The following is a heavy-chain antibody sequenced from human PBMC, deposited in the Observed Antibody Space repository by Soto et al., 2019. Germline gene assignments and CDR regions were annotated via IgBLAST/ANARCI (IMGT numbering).Heavy chain of an antibody. Sequence: SETLSLTCAVYGGSFSGYYWSWIRQPPGKGLEWIGEINHSGSTNYNPSLKSRVTISVDTSKNQFSLKLSSVTAADTAVYYCARVGKTRYGSGSYYNVARVNWFDPWGQGTLVTVS. V-gene: IGHV4-34*01. CDR1: GGSFSGYY. CDR2: INHSGST. CDR3: ARVGKTRYGSGSYYNVARVNWFDP. J-gene: IGHJ5*02. D-gene: IGHD3-10*01.